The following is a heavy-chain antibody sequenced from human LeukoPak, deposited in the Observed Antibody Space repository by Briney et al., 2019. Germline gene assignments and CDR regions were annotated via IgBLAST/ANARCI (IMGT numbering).Heavy chain of an antibody. J-gene: IGHJ4*02. Sequence: SETLSLTCTVSGYSISSGYYWGWIRQPPGKGLEWIGSIYHSGRTFYNPSLKSRVTISVDTSKNQFSLKLTSVTAADTAVYYCASALQPYYYYASGSISYFDYWGQGTLVTVSS. CDR3: ASALQPYYYYASGSISYFDY. CDR1: GYSISSGYY. V-gene: IGHV4-38-2*02. CDR2: IYHSGRT. D-gene: IGHD3-10*01.